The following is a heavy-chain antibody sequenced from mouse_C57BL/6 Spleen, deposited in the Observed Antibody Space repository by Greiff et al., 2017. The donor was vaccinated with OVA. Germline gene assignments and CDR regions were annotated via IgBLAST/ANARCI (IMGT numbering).Heavy chain of an antibody. CDR1: GYTFTSYW. V-gene: IGHV1-50*01. CDR3: ARRPLYAMDY. Sequence: VQLQQPGAELVKPGASVKLSCKASGYTFTSYWMQWVKQRPGQGLEWIGEIDPSDSYTNYNQKFKGKATLTVDTSSSTAYMQLSSLTSEDSAVYYCARRPLYAMDYWGQGTSVTVSS. J-gene: IGHJ4*01. D-gene: IGHD6-1*01. CDR2: IDPSDSYT.